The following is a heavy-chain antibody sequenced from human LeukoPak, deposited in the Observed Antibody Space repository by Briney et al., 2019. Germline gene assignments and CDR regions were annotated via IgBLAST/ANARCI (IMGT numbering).Heavy chain of an antibody. J-gene: IGHJ3*02. D-gene: IGHD1/OR15-1a*01. CDR2: INHGGDT. V-gene: IGHV4-34*01. CDR3: ASNKFPVQAFDI. Sequence: ETLSLTCAVSGGSFSDYYWSWIRQPPGKGLEWIGEINHGGDTNYNSSLQSRVTLSVDTSSNQFSLILSSVTAADTAIYYCASNKFPVQAFDIWGQGTMVTVSS. CDR1: GGSFSDYY.